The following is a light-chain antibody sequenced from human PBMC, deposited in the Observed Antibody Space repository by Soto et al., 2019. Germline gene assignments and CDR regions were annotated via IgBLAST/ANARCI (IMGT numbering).Light chain of an antibody. Sequence: DIQMTQSPSSLSASVGDTVTVTCRARQGISNYLAWYQQKPGKVPKLLIYGASTLQSGVPSRFSGSGSGTDFTLTISSLQPEDVATYYCQNYNSDPFTFGPGTKVDIK. CDR3: QNYNSDPFT. V-gene: IGKV1-27*01. CDR1: QGISNY. J-gene: IGKJ3*01. CDR2: GAS.